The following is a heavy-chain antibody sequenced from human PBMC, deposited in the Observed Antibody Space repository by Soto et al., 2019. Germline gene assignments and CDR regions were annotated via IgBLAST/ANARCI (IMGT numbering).Heavy chain of an antibody. J-gene: IGHJ4*02. V-gene: IGHV3-7*03. CDR3: ARVSGGDMVGDYGY. CDR1: GFTFSSYW. CDR2: IKQDGSEK. D-gene: IGHD4-17*01. Sequence: EVQLVESGGGLVQPGGSLRLSCAASGFTFSSYWMSWVRQAPGKGLEWVANIKQDGSEKYYVDSVKGRFTISRDNAKNSLYLQMNSLRAEDTAVYYCARVSGGDMVGDYGYWGQGTLVTVSS.